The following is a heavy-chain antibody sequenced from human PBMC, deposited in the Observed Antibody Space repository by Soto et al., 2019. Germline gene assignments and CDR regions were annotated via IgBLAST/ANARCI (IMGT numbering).Heavy chain of an antibody. CDR1: GFTFSSYA. J-gene: IGHJ4*02. CDR2: ISYDGSNK. V-gene: IGHV3-30-3*01. CDR3: ARAGGWDIVVVVAATVDY. Sequence: QVQLVESGGGVVQPGRSLRLSCAASGFTFSSYAMHWVRQAPGKGLEWVAVISYDGSNKYYADSVKGRFTISRDNSKNTLYLQMNSLRAEDTAGYYCARAGGWDIVVVVAATVDYWGQGTLVTVSS. D-gene: IGHD2-15*01.